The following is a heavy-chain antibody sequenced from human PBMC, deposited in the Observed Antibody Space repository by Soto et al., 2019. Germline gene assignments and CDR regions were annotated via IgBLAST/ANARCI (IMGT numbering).Heavy chain of an antibody. D-gene: IGHD1-26*01. CDR1: GFTFSSYG. CDR2: ISYDGSNK. Sequence: PGGSLSLSCAASGFTFSSYGMHWVRQAPGKGLEWVAVISYDGSNKYYADSVKGRFTISRDNSKNTLYLQMNSLRAEDTAVYYCAKDVVVGATTGLGDYYYSYGMDVWGQGTTVTVSS. V-gene: IGHV3-30*18. CDR3: AKDVVVGATTGLGDYYYSYGMDV. J-gene: IGHJ6*02.